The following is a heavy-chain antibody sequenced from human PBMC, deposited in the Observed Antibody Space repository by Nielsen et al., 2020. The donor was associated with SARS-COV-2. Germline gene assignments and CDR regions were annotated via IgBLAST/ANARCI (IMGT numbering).Heavy chain of an antibody. CDR3: AADSLGYYYDSSGYYYYGMDV. CDR1: GYTFTSYG. CDR2: ISAYNGNT. V-gene: IGHV1-18*01. D-gene: IGHD3-22*01. Sequence: ASVKVSCKASGYTFTSYGISWVRQAPGQGLEWMGWISAYNGNTNYAQKLQGRVTITRDTSASTAYMELSSLRSEDTAVYYCAADSLGYYYDSSGYYYYGMDVWGQGTTVTVSS. J-gene: IGHJ6*02.